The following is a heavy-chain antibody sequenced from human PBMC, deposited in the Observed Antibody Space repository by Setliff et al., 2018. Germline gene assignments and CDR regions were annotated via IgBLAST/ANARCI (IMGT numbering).Heavy chain of an antibody. Sequence: SETLSLTCAVYGESFSAYYCSWIRLAPGKGLEWIGDINYSGSTNFNPSLKSRVTISKDTSNNQFSLKLASVTAADTAVYSCAIGPLIFGGVLLQDWGLGTLVTVSS. CDR3: AIGPLIFGGVLLQD. CDR2: INYSGST. D-gene: IGHD3-16*01. CDR1: GESFSAYY. J-gene: IGHJ4*02. V-gene: IGHV4-34*01.